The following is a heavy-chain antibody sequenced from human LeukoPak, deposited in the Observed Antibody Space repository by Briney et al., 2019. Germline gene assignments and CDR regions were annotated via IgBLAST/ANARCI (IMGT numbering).Heavy chain of an antibody. CDR3: ARTLYYSNFDY. J-gene: IGHJ4*02. Sequence: SETLSLTCTVSGGSISSYYWSWIRQPPGKGLEWIGEINHSGSTNYNPSLKSRVTISVDTSKNQFSLKLSSVTAADTAVYYCARTLYYSNFDYWGQGTLVTVSS. D-gene: IGHD3-16*01. V-gene: IGHV4-34*01. CDR2: INHSGST. CDR1: GGSISSYY.